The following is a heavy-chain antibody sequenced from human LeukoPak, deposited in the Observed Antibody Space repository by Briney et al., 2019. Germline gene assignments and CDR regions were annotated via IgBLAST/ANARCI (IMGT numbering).Heavy chain of an antibody. D-gene: IGHD1-26*01. J-gene: IGHJ4*02. V-gene: IGHV1-69*13. CDR2: IIPIFGTA. CDR3: ARGSGSYLTGPLDY. CDR1: GGTFSSYA. Sequence: GASVKVSCKASGGTFSSYAISWVRQAPGQGLEWMGGIIPIFGTANYAQKFQGRVTITADESTSTAYMELSSLRSEDTAVYYCARGSGSYLTGPLDYWGQGTLVTVSS.